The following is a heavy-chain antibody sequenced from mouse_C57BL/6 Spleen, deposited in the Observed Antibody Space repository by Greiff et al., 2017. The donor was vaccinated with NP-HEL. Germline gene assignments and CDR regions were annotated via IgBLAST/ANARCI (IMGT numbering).Heavy chain of an antibody. CDR1: GYTFTSYW. CDR2: IDPSDSYT. J-gene: IGHJ3*01. D-gene: IGHD4-1*02. Sequence: QVQLQQPGAELVMPGASVKLSCKASGYTFTSYWMHWVKQRPGQGLEWIGEIDPSDSYTNYNQKFKGKSTLTVDKSSSTAYMQLSSLTSEDSAVYYCASGNWDAASWFAYWGQGTLVTVSA. V-gene: IGHV1-69*01. CDR3: ASGNWDAASWFAY.